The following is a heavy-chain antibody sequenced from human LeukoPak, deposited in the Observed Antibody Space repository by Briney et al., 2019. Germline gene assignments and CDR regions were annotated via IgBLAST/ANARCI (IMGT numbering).Heavy chain of an antibody. V-gene: IGHV3-64*02. CDR3: ATSPLYFDY. J-gene: IGHJ4*02. Sequence: GGSLRLTCAASGFTFSSYAMHWVRQAPGKGLEYVSAISSNGGSTYYADSVKGRFTISRDNSKNTLYLQMGSLRAEDMAVYDCATSPLYFDYWGQGTLVTVSS. CDR1: GFTFSSYA. CDR2: ISSNGGST. D-gene: IGHD3-16*01.